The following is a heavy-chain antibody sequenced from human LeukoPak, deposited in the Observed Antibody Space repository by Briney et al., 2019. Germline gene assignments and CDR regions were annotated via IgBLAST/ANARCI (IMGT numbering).Heavy chain of an antibody. CDR2: IRYDGSNK. CDR3: AKVGDIVVVPAAELNFYYMDV. CDR1: GFTFSSYG. Sequence: GGSLRLSCAASGFTFSSYGMHWVRQAPGKGLEWVAFIRYDGSNKYYADSVKGRFTISRDNSKNTLYLQMNSLRAEDTAVYYCAKVGDIVVVPAAELNFYYMDVWGKGTTVTVSS. D-gene: IGHD2-2*01. J-gene: IGHJ6*03. V-gene: IGHV3-30*02.